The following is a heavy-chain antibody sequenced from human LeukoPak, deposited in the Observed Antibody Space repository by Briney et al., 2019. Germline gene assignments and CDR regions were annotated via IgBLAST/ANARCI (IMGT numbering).Heavy chain of an antibody. J-gene: IGHJ4*02. CDR2: IYYSGTT. V-gene: IGHV4-59*01. CDR1: GGSISSYY. CDR3: ARLTRRSGNYFEN. D-gene: IGHD1-1*01. Sequence: SETLSLTCTVSGGSISSYYWSWIRQPPGTGLEWIGYIYYSGTTDYNPSLKSRVTISVDTSKNQLSLNLNSVTAADTAVYYCARLTRRSGNYFENWGQGTLVTVSS.